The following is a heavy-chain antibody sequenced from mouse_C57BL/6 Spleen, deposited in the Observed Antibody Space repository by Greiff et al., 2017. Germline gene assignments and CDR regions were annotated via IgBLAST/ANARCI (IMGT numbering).Heavy chain of an antibody. CDR2: IWTGGCT. D-gene: IGHD2-3*01. J-gene: IGHJ2*01. Sequence: VQGVESGPGLVAPSQSLSITCTVSGFSLTSYAISWVRQPPGKGLEWLGVIWTGGCTNYNSALKSRLSISKDNSKSQVFLKMNSLQTDDTARYXCARRGLYDGYYFDYWGQGTTLTVAS. CDR1: GFSLTSYA. CDR3: ARRGLYDGYYFDY. V-gene: IGHV2-9-1*01.